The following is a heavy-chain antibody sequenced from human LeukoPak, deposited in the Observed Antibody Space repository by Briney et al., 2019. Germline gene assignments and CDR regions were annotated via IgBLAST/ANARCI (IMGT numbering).Heavy chain of an antibody. J-gene: IGHJ6*02. CDR1: GHTFTGYY. D-gene: IGHD2-8*01. Sequence: ASVKVSCKASGHTFTGYYMHWVRQAPGQGLEWMGWIHPDSGGTNYAPNFQGRVTMTRDTSISTAYMDLSSLRSDDTAVYYCATNPYHTFYGMDVWGQGTTVTVSS. CDR3: ATNPYHTFYGMDV. CDR2: IHPDSGGT. V-gene: IGHV1-2*02.